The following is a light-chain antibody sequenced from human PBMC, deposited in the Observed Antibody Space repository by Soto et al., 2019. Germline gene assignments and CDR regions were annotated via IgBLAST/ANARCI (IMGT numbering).Light chain of an antibody. V-gene: IGLV2-14*01. CDR1: SSDVGGYNY. CDR3: SSYTSSSTPYV. Sequence: SALTPPASVSGSPGQSITISCTGTSSDVGGYNYVSWYQQHPGKAPKLMIYEVSNRPSGVSNRFSGSKSGNTASLTISGLQAEDEADYYCSSYTSSSTPYVFGTGTKVTVL. J-gene: IGLJ1*01. CDR2: EVS.